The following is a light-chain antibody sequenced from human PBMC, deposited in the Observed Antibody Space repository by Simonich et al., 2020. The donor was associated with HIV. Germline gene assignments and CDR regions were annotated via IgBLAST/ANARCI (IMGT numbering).Light chain of an antibody. CDR3: QQYNNWPPLT. V-gene: IGKV3-11*01. CDR1: QSVSSY. J-gene: IGKJ4*01. Sequence: EIVLTQSPVTLSLSPGERATLSCRASQSVSSYLAWYQQKPGQAPRLLIYNASNRATGIPARFSGSGSGTEFTLTISSLQSEDFAVYYCQQYNNWPPLTFGGGTKVEIK. CDR2: NAS.